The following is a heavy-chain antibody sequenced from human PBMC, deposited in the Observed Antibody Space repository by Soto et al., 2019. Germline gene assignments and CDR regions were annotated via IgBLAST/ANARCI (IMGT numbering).Heavy chain of an antibody. CDR3: AISRDGYNSGTPY. CDR1: GGSISSSSYY. CDR2: IYYSGST. D-gene: IGHD5-12*01. Sequence: QLQLQESGPGLVKPSETLSLTCTVSGGSISSSSYYWGWIRQPPGKGLEWIGSIYYSGSTYYNPSLKSRVTISVDTSKNQFSLKLSSVTAADTAVYYCAISRDGYNSGTPYWGQGTLVTVSS. V-gene: IGHV4-39*01. J-gene: IGHJ4*02.